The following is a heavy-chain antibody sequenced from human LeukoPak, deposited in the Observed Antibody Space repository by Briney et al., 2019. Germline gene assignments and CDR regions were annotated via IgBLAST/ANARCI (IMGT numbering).Heavy chain of an antibody. CDR2: ISAYKGNT. D-gene: IGHD3-22*01. J-gene: IGHJ3*02. Sequence: ASVKVSCKASGYILTSYGICWVRQAPGQGLEWMGWISAYKGNTYYAQKLQGRVTMTTDTSTSTAYMELRSLRPDDTAVYYCARDLYYYDSSTYSDIFDIWGQGTMVTVSS. V-gene: IGHV1-18*01. CDR3: ARDLYYYDSSTYSDIFDI. CDR1: GYILTSYG.